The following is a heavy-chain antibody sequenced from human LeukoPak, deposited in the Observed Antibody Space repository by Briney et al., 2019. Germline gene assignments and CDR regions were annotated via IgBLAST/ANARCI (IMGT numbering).Heavy chain of an antibody. D-gene: IGHD6-13*01. J-gene: IGHJ3*02. V-gene: IGHV3-30*04. CDR1: GFTFSSYA. Sequence: GGSLRLSCAASGFTFSSYAMHWVRQAPGKGLEWVAVISYDGSNKYYADSVKGRFTISRDNSKNTLYLQMNSLGAEDTAVYYCARDLFEGAAGLRHAFDIWGQGTMVTVSS. CDR3: ARDLFEGAAGLRHAFDI. CDR2: ISYDGSNK.